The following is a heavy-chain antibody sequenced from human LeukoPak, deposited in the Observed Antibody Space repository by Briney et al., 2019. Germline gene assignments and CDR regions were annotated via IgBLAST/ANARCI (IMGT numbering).Heavy chain of an antibody. CDR3: ARVIVATSWYFDY. Sequence: ASVKVSCKASGYTFTGYYMHWARQAPGQGLEWMGWINPNSGGTNYAQKLQGRVTMTTDTSTSTAYMELRSLRSDDTAVYYCARVIVATSWYFDYWGQGTLVTVSS. CDR1: GYTFTGYY. CDR2: INPNSGGT. D-gene: IGHD5-12*01. J-gene: IGHJ4*02. V-gene: IGHV1-2*02.